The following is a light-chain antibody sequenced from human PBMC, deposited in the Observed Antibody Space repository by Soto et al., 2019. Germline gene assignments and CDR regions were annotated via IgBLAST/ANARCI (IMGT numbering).Light chain of an antibody. Sequence: DIQMTQSPSTLSAYVGDRVTITCRASQSISGWLAWYQQKPGKAPKLLIFDASSLESGVPSRFSGSGGATEFTLTISSLQPDDFATYYCQQYNSYSRTFGQGTKVEIK. V-gene: IGKV1-5*01. CDR3: QQYNSYSRT. CDR1: QSISGW. J-gene: IGKJ1*01. CDR2: DAS.